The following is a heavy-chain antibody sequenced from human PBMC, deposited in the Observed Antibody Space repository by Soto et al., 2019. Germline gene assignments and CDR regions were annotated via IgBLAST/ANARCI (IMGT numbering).Heavy chain of an antibody. CDR1: GDSISGGDYY. CDR2: IYYSGST. V-gene: IGHV4-30-4*01. CDR3: ARESGGYDSSTRYGLDV. Sequence: SETLSLTCTVSGDSISGGDYYWSWIRQSPGEGLEWLGYIYYSGSTFYNPSLRRRVTISVDRSKNQFSLNLSSVTAADTAIYYCARESGGYDSSTRYGLDVWGQGTTVTVSS. J-gene: IGHJ6*02. D-gene: IGHD6-25*01.